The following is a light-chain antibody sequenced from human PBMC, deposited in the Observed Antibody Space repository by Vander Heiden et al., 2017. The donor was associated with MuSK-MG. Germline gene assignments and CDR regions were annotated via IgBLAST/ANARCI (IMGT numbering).Light chain of an antibody. CDR1: RSDVGGYHY. V-gene: IGLV2-11*01. CDR2: DVS. J-gene: IGLJ1*01. CDR3: CSYADSYTSSV. Sequence: QSALSQPRSASPSPGLSVTISCTGTRSDVGGYHYVSWYHPHPGEAPKLVIYDVSNRPSGVPDRFSGSKSGNTASLTISGHQAEDEADYYCCSYADSYTSSVFGTGTKVTVL.